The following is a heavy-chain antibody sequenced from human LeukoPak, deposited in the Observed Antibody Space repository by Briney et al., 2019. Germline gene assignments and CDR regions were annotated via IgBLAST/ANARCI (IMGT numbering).Heavy chain of an antibody. CDR1: GYTFTSYD. CDR2: MNPNSGNT. D-gene: IGHD3-10*01. CDR3: ARGRMVRGVTWWFDP. Sequence: GASVKVSCKASGYTFTSYDINWVRQATGQGLEWMGWMNPNSGNTGYAQKFWGRVTMTMNTSRSTSYMELSTLRSEDTAVYYCARGRMVRGVTWWFDPWGQGTLVTVSS. J-gene: IGHJ5*02. V-gene: IGHV1-8*01.